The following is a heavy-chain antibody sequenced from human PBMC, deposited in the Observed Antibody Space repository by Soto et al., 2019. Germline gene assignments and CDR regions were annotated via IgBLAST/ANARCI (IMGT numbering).Heavy chain of an antibody. CDR3: TRAGLRFLECPDY. Sequence: PGGSLRLSCTASGFTFGDYAMSWFRQAPGKGLEWVGFIRSKAYGGTTEYAASVKGRFTISRDDSKSIAYLQMNSLKTEDTAVYYCTRAGLRFLECPDYWGQGTLVTVSS. J-gene: IGHJ4*02. V-gene: IGHV3-49*03. CDR2: IRSKAYGGTT. D-gene: IGHD3-3*01. CDR1: GFTFGDYA.